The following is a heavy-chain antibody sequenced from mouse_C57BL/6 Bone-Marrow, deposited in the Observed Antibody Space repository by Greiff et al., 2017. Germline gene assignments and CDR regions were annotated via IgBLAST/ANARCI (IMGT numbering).Heavy chain of an antibody. CDR2: IDPSDSYT. J-gene: IGHJ2*01. CDR1: GYTFTRYW. V-gene: IGHV1-69*01. CDR3: AREGNYYGSSHFDY. D-gene: IGHD1-1*01. Sequence: LQPGAELVMPGASVKLSCKASGYTFTRYWMHWVKQRPGQGLEWIGAIDPSDSYTNYNQKFKGKSTLTVDKSSSTAYMQLSSLTSEDSAVYYCAREGNYYGSSHFDYWGQGTTLTVSS.